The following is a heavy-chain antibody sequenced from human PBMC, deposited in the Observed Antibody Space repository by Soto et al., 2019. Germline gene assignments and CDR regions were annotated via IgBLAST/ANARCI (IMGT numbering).Heavy chain of an antibody. CDR3: ARRRGNYPITEFLQY. J-gene: IGHJ1*01. V-gene: IGHV1-2*02. CDR1: GYTFIGYY. Sequence: QVQLVQSGAEVKRPGASVKVSCETSGYTFIGYYVHWVRQVPGQGLEWMGWINPNNGGTKYAQRFQGRLTMTRDTSINTAYMELSRLTTDDTAVYYCARRRGNYPITEFLQYWGQAPLITVSS. D-gene: IGHD3-10*01. CDR2: INPNNGGT.